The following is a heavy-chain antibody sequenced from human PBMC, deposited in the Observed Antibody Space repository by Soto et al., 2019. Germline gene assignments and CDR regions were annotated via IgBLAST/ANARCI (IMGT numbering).Heavy chain of an antibody. Sequence: EVQLLESGGDLVQPGGSLRLSCAASGFTFRSYAMTWVRQAPGKGLEWVSSITGSGGSTFYADSVKGRFTVSRDNSKNTLYLQMDSLRAEDTAAYYCAKASGIQLRLLLYWGQGTLVTVSS. CDR2: ITGSGGST. D-gene: IGHD5-18*01. J-gene: IGHJ4*02. CDR3: AKASGIQLRLLLY. V-gene: IGHV3-23*01. CDR1: GFTFRSYA.